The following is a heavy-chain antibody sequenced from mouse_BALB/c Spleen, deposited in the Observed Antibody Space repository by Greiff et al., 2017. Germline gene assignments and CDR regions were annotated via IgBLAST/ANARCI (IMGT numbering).Heavy chain of an antibody. J-gene: IGHJ4*01. CDR1: GFAFSSYD. Sequence: EVMLVESGGGLVKPGGSLKLSCAASGFAFSSYDMSWVRQTPEKRLEWVAYISSGGGSTYYPDTVKGRFTISRDNAKNTLYLQMSSLKSEDTAMYYCASYGYDDYAMDYWGQGTSVTVSS. CDR2: ISSGGGST. CDR3: ASYGYDDYAMDY. V-gene: IGHV5-12-1*01. D-gene: IGHD2-2*01.